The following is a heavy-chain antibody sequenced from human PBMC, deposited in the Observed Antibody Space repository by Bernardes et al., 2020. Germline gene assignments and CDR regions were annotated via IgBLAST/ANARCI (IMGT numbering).Heavy chain of an antibody. CDR3: AAGGSYRDDAFAI. J-gene: IGHJ3*02. Sequence: SETLSLTCSVSRGSISGGSNYWNWIRQPPGKGLEWIAYVSYAGSTVYNPSLKSRVTISVDTSKNHFSLRLTSVTAADTAVYYCAAGGSYRDDAFAIWGQGTTVTVSS. D-gene: IGHD2-2*02. CDR2: VSYAGST. CDR1: RGSISGGSNY. V-gene: IGHV4-61*03.